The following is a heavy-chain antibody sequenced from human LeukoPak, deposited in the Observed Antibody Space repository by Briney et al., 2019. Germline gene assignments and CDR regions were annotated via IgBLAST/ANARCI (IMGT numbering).Heavy chain of an antibody. CDR1: GGSISSYY. CDR3: VRGIAAAGTVWFDP. J-gene: IGHJ5*02. CDR2: IYTSGST. D-gene: IGHD6-13*01. Sequence: KPSETLSLTCTVSGGSISSYYWSWIRQPAGKGLEWIGRIYTSGSTNYNPSLKSRVTMSVDTSKNQFSLKLSSVTAADTAVYYCVRGIAAAGTVWFDPWGQGTLVTVSS. V-gene: IGHV4-4*07.